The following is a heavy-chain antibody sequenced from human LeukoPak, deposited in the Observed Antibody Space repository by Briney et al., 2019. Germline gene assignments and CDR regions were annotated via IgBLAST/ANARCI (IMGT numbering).Heavy chain of an antibody. J-gene: IGHJ4*02. V-gene: IGHV3-48*02. CDR2: ISSSSNSV. D-gene: IGHD5-12*01. Sequence: GGSLRPSCAASGFSFSSYSMNWVRQAPGKGLEWVSYISSSSNSVYYADSVKGRFTVSRDNAKNSLYLQMNSLRDEDTAVYYCARSEYSGYDYWGQGTLVTVSS. CDR1: GFSFSSYS. CDR3: ARSEYSGYDY.